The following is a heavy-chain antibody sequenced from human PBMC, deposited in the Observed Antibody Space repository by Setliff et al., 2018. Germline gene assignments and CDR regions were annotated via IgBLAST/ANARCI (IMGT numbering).Heavy chain of an antibody. CDR3: AREVVVVKSAINYYYYMDV. CDR1: GGTFRSYG. V-gene: IGHV1-69*05. CDR2: IIPNFGTT. J-gene: IGHJ6*03. D-gene: IGHD2-2*01. Sequence: PSVKVSCKASGGTFRSYGISWVRQAPGQGLEWMGGIIPNFGTTSYAQKFQGRVTITTDESTNTAYMELSSLRSDDTAVFYCAREVVVVKSAINYYYYMDVWGKGTTVTVSS.